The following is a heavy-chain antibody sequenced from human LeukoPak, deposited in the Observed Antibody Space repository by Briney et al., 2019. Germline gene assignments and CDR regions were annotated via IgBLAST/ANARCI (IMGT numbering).Heavy chain of an antibody. CDR3: ARDNHALRAFDI. CDR1: GFTFSSYD. V-gene: IGHV3-13*01. J-gene: IGHJ3*02. D-gene: IGHD1-14*01. CDR2: IGTAGDT. Sequence: GGSLRLSCAASGFTFSSYDMHWVRQATGKGLEWVSAIGTAGDTYYPGSVKGRFTISRENAKNSLYLQMNSLRAGDTAVYYCARDNHALRAFDIWGQGTMVTVSS.